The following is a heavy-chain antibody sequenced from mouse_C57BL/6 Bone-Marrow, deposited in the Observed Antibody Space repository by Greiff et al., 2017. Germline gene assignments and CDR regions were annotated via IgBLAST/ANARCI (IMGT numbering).Heavy chain of an antibody. CDR3: ARYLPIILRYYYDMDY. J-gene: IGHJ4*01. D-gene: IGHD1-1*01. V-gene: IGHV2-2*01. CDR1: GFSLTSYG. CDR2: ICSGGST. Sequence: VQLQQSGPGLVQPSQSLSITCTASGFSLTSYGVPWVRQSPGKGLEWLGVICSGGSTAYYADFIYRLSISKDNSNSQAFYKMHRLQADDTAIYYAARYLPIILRYYYDMDYWGQGTSVTVSS.